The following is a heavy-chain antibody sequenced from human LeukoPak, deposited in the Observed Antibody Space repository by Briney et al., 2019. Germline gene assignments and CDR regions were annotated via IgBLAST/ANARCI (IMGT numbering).Heavy chain of an antibody. D-gene: IGHD4-23*01. CDR1: GFTFSSYG. Sequence: PGGSLRLSCAASGFTFSSYGMSWVRQAPGKGLEWVANIKEDGSETYYVDSVKGRFTISRDNAKNSLYLQMNSLRAEDTAVYYCATTVGSNWPPFDYWGQGTLVTVSS. V-gene: IGHV3-7*01. CDR2: IKEDGSET. J-gene: IGHJ4*02. CDR3: ATTVGSNWPPFDY.